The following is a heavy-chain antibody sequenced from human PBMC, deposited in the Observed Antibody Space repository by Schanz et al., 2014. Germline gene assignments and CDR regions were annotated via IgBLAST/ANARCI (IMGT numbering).Heavy chain of an antibody. CDR2: SSGGGGST. Sequence: EVQLLESGGGLVQPGGSLRLSCAASGFNFSDYAMCWVRQAPGKGLEWVSASSGGGGSTYYADSVKGRFTISRDNSKNTLYLQMTSQRAEDPPFYYCTADLWFGAVWGVWWGQGTLVTVSS. CDR1: GFNFSDYA. D-gene: IGHD3-10*01. CDR3: TADLWFGAVWGVW. J-gene: IGHJ4*02. V-gene: IGHV3-23*01.